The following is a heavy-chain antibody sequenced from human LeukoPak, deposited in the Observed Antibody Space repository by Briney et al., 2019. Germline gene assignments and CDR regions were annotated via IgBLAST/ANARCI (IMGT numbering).Heavy chain of an antibody. CDR3: ATASALYCGGDCYPDY. CDR2: INSDGSST. J-gene: IGHJ4*02. Sequence: GGSLRLSCAASGFTFSSYWMHWVRQAPGKGLVWVSRINSDGSSTSYADSVKGRFTISRDNAKNTLYLQMNSLRSEDTAVYYCATASALYCGGDCYPDYWGQGTLVTVSS. V-gene: IGHV3-74*01. D-gene: IGHD2-21*02. CDR1: GFTFSSYW.